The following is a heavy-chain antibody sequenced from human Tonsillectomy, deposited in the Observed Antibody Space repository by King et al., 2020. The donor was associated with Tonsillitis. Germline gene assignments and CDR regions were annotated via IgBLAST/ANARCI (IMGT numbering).Heavy chain of an antibody. D-gene: IGHD3-10*01. J-gene: IGHJ4*02. CDR1: GFTFDDYA. CDR2: ISWNSGSI. CDR3: AKDISRNYGSGSYYNRAPDY. V-gene: IGHV3-9*01. Sequence: VQLVESGGSLVQPGRSLRLSCAASGFTFDDYAMHWVRQAPGKGLEWVSGISWNSGSIGYADSVKGRFTISRDNAKNSLYLQMNSLRAEDTALYYCAKDISRNYGSGSYYNRAPDYWGQGTLVTVSS.